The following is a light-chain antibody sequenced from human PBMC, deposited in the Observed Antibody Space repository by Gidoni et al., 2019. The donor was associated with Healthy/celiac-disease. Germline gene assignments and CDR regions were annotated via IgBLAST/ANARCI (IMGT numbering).Light chain of an antibody. J-gene: IGKJ5*01. CDR2: DAS. Sequence: EIVLTQSPATLSLSPGERATLSCRASQGVSSYLAWYQQKPGQAPRLLIYDASNRATGIPARFSGSGPGTDFTLTISSLEPEDFAVYYCQQRSNWQTFGQXTRLEIK. CDR1: QGVSSY. CDR3: QQRSNWQT. V-gene: IGKV3D-11*01.